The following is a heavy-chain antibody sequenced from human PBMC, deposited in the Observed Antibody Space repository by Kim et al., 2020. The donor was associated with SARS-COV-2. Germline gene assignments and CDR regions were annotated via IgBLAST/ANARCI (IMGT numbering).Heavy chain of an antibody. D-gene: IGHD3-10*01. CDR2: IYTSGST. V-gene: IGHV4-61*02. CDR1: GGSISSGSYY. CDR3: ARGSLGNDYGSGH. Sequence: SETLSLTCTVSGGSISSGSYYWSWIRQPAGKGLEWIGRIYTSGSTNYNPSLKSRVTISLDTSKNQFSLKLSSVTAADTAVYYCARGSLGNDYGSGHWGQGTLVTVSS. J-gene: IGHJ1*01.